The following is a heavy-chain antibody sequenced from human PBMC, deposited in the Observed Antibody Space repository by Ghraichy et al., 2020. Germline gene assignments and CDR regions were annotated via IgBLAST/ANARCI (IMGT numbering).Heavy chain of an antibody. J-gene: IGHJ6*02. V-gene: IGHV4-34*01. CDR2: INHSGST. Sequence: SETLSLTCAVYGGSFSGYYWSWIRQPPGKGLEWIGEINHSGSTNYNPSLKGRVTISVDTSKNQFSLKLSSVTAADTAVYYCASDPGAPYYYYYGMDVWGQGTTVTVSS. CDR3: ASDPGAPYYYYYGMDV. CDR1: GGSFSGYY.